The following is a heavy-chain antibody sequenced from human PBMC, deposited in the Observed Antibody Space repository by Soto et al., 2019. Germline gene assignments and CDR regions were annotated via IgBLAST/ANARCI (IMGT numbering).Heavy chain of an antibody. CDR1: GVTFSSYA. J-gene: IGHJ6*03. Sequence: GGSLRLSCAASGVTFSSYAMSWVRQAPGKGLEWVSAISGSGGSTYYADSVKGRFTISRDNSKNTLYLQMNSLRAEDTAVYYCAKDRNGGDYYYYYYYYMDVWGKGTTVTVSS. V-gene: IGHV3-23*01. CDR3: AKDRNGGDYYYYYYYYMDV. CDR2: ISGSGGST. D-gene: IGHD4-17*01.